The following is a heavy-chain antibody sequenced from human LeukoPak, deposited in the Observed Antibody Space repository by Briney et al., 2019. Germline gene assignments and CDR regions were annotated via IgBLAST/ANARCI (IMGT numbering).Heavy chain of an antibody. CDR2: INPSGGST. CDR3: ARLKGLYDSSGYFYFDY. J-gene: IGHJ4*02. D-gene: IGHD3-22*01. V-gene: IGHV1-46*01. Sequence: ASVKVSCRASGYTSTSYYMHWVRQAPGQGLEWMGIINPSGGSTSYAQKFQGRVTMTRDTSTSTVYMELSSLRSEDTAVYYCARLKGLYDSSGYFYFDYWGQGTLVTVSS. CDR1: GYTSTSYY.